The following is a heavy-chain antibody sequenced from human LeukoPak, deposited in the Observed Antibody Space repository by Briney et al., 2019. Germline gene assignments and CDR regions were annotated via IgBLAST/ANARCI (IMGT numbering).Heavy chain of an antibody. Sequence: GGSLRLSCAASGFTFSSYGMHWVRQAPGKGLEWVAFIRYDGSNKYYAGSVKGRFTISRDNSKNTLYLQMNSLRAEDTAVYYCANSREYGSGSEFDYWGQGTLVTVSS. CDR2: IRYDGSNK. D-gene: IGHD3-10*01. J-gene: IGHJ4*02. CDR3: ANSREYGSGSEFDY. CDR1: GFTFSSYG. V-gene: IGHV3-30*02.